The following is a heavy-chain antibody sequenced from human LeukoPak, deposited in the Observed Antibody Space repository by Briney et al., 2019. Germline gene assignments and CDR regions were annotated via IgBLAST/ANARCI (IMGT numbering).Heavy chain of an antibody. CDR1: GFTFSSYA. CDR3: ARTATKWFGEYRVYGPKNWFDP. Sequence: GGSLRLSCAASGFTFSSYAMPWVRQAPGKGLEWVAVISYDGSNKYYADSVKGRFTISRDNSKNTLYLQMNSLRAEDTAVYYCARTATKWFGEYRVYGPKNWFDPWGQGTLVTVSS. CDR2: ISYDGSNK. J-gene: IGHJ5*02. D-gene: IGHD3-10*01. V-gene: IGHV3-30-3*01.